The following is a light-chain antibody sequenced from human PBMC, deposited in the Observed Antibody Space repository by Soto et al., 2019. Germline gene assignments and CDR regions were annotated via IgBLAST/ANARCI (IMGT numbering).Light chain of an antibody. Sequence: QSALTQPGSVSGSPGQSITISCSGTSRDVGAYNLVSWYQQRPGKAPKLLIYEVRNRPSGLSYRFSGSKSGNTASLTISSLLPEDEADYFCSSVSSRNTLVFGGGTKLTVL. J-gene: IGLJ2*01. V-gene: IGLV2-14*01. CDR3: SSVSSRNTLV. CDR2: EVR. CDR1: SRDVGAYNL.